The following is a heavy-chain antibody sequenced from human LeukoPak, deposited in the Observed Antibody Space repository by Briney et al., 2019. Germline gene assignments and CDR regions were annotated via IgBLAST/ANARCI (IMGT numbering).Heavy chain of an antibody. V-gene: IGHV4-39*01. J-gene: IGHJ5*02. D-gene: IGHD2-15*01. Sequence: SETLSLTCNVSGGSISSATYYWGWLRQPPGKGLEWIGSIYYTGTTYYSPSLKSRVTISVHTSKNQLSLKLNSVTAADTAVYYCARQQCNGGSCYSRAIWFDPWGQRTLVTVSS. CDR3: ARQQCNGGSCYSRAIWFDP. CDR1: GGSISSATYY. CDR2: IYYTGTT.